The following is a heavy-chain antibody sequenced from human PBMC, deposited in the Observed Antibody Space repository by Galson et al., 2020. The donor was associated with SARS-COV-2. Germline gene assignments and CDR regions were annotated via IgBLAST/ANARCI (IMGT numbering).Heavy chain of an antibody. CDR2: LYTSRST. CDR1: GGSISSGSYY. V-gene: IGHV4-61*02. D-gene: IGHD1-26*01. Sequence: SETLSLTCTVSGGSISSGSYYWSWIRQPAGKGLEWNGRLYTSRSTNYNPSLKSRVTISVDTSKNQFSLKLSSVTAADTAVYYCARAEYPTGLMWELMSAGWFDPWGQGTLVTVSS. CDR3: ARAEYPTGLMWELMSAGWFDP. J-gene: IGHJ5*02.